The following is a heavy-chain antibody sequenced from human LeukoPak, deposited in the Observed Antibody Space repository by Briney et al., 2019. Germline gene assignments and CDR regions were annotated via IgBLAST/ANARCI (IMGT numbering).Heavy chain of an antibody. D-gene: IGHD4-23*01. CDR3: ASAPPGYGGNADAFDI. V-gene: IGHV4-59*11. Sequence: SETLSLTCTLSVGSISSHYWSWIRHPPGGGLEWIGYIYYSGSANYNTSLKSRVTIQVHTSKNQYSLKLSSVPAADTAVYYCASAPPGYGGNADAFDIWGQGTMVTVSS. J-gene: IGHJ3*02. CDR2: IYYSGSA. CDR1: VGSISSHY.